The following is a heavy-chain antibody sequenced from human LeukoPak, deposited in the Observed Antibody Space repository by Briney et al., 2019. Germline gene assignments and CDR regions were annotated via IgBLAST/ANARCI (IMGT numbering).Heavy chain of an antibody. CDR1: GFTFSSYG. CDR2: IRYDGSNK. CDR3: AKDRFNDFWSGSNDDAFDI. D-gene: IGHD3-3*01. J-gene: IGHJ3*02. Sequence: PGGSLRLSCAASGFTFSSYGMHWVRQAPGKGLEWVAFIRYDGSNKYYADSVKGRFTISRDNSKNTLYLQMNSLRAEDTAVYYCAKDRFNDFWSGSNDDAFDIWGQGTMVTVSS. V-gene: IGHV3-30*02.